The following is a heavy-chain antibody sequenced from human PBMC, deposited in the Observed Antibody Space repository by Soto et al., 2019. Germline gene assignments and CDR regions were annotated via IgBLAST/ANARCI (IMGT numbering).Heavy chain of an antibody. J-gene: IGHJ6*02. CDR1: GFTFSSYG. Sequence: QVQLVESGGGVVQPGRSLRLSCAASGFTFSSYGMHWVRQAPGKGLEWVAVIWYDGSNKYYADSVKGRFTISRDNSKNTLYLQMNSPRAEDTAVYYCARERGYSYGYYYYGMDVWGQGTTVTVSS. D-gene: IGHD5-18*01. CDR2: IWYDGSNK. CDR3: ARERGYSYGYYYYGMDV. V-gene: IGHV3-33*01.